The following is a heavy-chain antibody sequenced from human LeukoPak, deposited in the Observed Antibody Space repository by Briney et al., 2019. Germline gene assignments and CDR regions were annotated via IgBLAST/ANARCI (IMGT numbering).Heavy chain of an antibody. CDR3: ARGDYDILP. V-gene: IGHV4-34*01. CDR1: GGSFSGYY. D-gene: IGHD3-9*01. CDR2: INHSGST. Sequence: KPSETLSLTCAVYGGSFSGYYWSWIRQPPGKGLEWIGEINHSGSTNYNPSLKSRVTISVDTSKNQFPLKLSSVTAADTAAYYCARGDYDILPWGQGTLVTVSS. J-gene: IGHJ5*02.